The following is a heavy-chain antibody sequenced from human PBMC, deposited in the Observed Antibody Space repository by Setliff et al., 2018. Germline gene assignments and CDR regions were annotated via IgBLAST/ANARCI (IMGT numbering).Heavy chain of an antibody. D-gene: IGHD2-15*01. V-gene: IGHV4-4*07. J-gene: IGHJ5*02. CDR2: IYTSGGI. CDR3: ARGDFDIVVVVAADHNWFDP. Sequence: LSLTCTVPGGSIRNYFWGWIRQPAGKGLEWIGRIYTSGGIDYNTSLRSRVTISVDTSKDQFSLKLSSVTAADTAVYYCARGDFDIVVVVAADHNWFDPWGQGTLVTVSS. CDR1: GGSIRNYF.